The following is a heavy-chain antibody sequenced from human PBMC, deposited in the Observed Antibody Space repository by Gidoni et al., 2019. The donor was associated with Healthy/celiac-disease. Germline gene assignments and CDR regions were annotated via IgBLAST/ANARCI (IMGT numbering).Heavy chain of an antibody. CDR3: AKDRSEWGYDEGVFDY. V-gene: IGHV3-23*01. D-gene: IGHD5-12*01. Sequence: EVQLLESGGGLVQPGGSLRLSCAASGFTFSSYAMSWVRQAPGKGLEWVSAISGSGGSTYYADSVKGRFTISRDNSKNTLYLQMNSLRAEDTAVYYCAKDRSEWGYDEGVFDYWGQGTLVTVSS. CDR2: ISGSGGST. CDR1: GFTFSSYA. J-gene: IGHJ4*02.